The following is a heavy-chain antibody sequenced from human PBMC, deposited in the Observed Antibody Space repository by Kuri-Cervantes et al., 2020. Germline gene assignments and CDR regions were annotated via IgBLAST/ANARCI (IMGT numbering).Heavy chain of an antibody. CDR2: IYPGDSDT. Sequence: KVSCKGSGYSFTSYWIAWVRQMPGKGLEWMGIIYPGDSDTRYSPSFQGQVTISADKSISTAYLQWSSLKASDTATYYCARLSTVITPGYFDYWSQGTLVTVSS. CDR1: GYSFTSYW. J-gene: IGHJ4*02. CDR3: ARLSTVITPGYFDY. D-gene: IGHD4-23*01. V-gene: IGHV5-51*01.